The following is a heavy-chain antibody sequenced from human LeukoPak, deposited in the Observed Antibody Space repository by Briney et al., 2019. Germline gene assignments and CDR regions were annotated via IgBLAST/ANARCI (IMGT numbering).Heavy chain of an antibody. CDR3: ARAYRSSGSPEDY. Sequence: EPGGSLRLSCAASGFTFSSYWMSWVRQAPGKGLEWVANIKQDGSEKYYVDSVKGRFAISRDNAKNSLYLQMNSLRAEDTAVYYCARAYRSSGSPEDYWGQGTLVTVSS. CDR2: IKQDGSEK. V-gene: IGHV3-7*01. D-gene: IGHD1-26*01. J-gene: IGHJ4*02. CDR1: GFTFSSYW.